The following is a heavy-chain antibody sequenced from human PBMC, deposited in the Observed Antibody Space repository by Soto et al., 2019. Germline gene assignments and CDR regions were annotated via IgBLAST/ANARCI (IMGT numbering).Heavy chain of an antibody. Sequence: EVQLLESGGGLVQPGGSLRLSCAASEFTFSSYSMIWVRQAPGKGLEWVSGVNGGGDMTYYAESVKGRFTISRDNSKNTLYLQTNTLRAEDTAVFYCARGNFRVTMDVWGQGATVTVSS. CDR3: ARGNFRVTMDV. J-gene: IGHJ6*02. V-gene: IGHV3-23*01. CDR2: VNGGGDMT. CDR1: EFTFSSYS. D-gene: IGHD3-3*02.